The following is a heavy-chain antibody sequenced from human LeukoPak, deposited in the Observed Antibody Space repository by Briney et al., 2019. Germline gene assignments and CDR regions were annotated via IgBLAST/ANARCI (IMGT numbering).Heavy chain of an antibody. CDR3: ARALPGAATAHNWFDP. CDR1: GYTFTIYG. D-gene: IGHD1-26*01. V-gene: IGHV1-18*01. Sequence: ASVRVSCKASGYTFTIYGMSWVRQAPGQSLEWMGWISGFTGATNYAQKFQGRLSMTIDTSTNTTYMDLRTVTSDDTAIYYCARALPGAATAHNWFDPWGQGTLVTVSS. CDR2: ISGFTGAT. J-gene: IGHJ5*02.